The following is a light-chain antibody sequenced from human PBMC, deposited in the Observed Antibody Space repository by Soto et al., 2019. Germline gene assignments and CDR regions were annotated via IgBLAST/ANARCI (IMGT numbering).Light chain of an antibody. Sequence: QSALTQPPSSSGSPGQSVTISCTGTSSDVGAYNYVSWDQQYPGKAPKLMIYEVNKRPSGVPDRFSGSKSGKTASLTVSGLQPGDEADDHCTSYAGRKIWVFGGGTKLTVL. CDR2: EVN. J-gene: IGLJ3*02. CDR3: TSYAGRKIWV. V-gene: IGLV2-8*01. CDR1: SSDVGAYNY.